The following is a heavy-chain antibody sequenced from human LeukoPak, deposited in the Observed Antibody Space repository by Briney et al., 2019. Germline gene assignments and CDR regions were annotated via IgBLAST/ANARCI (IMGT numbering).Heavy chain of an antibody. D-gene: IGHD4-17*01. CDR3: ARASTVTNDAFDI. J-gene: IGHJ3*02. CDR2: ISSSSSYI. Sequence: GGSLRLSCAASGFTFSSYSMNWVRQAPGKGLEWVSSISSSSSYIYYADSVKGRFTISRDNSKNTLYLQMNSLRAEDTAVYYCARASTVTNDAFDIWGQGTMVTVSS. V-gene: IGHV3-21*01. CDR1: GFTFSSYS.